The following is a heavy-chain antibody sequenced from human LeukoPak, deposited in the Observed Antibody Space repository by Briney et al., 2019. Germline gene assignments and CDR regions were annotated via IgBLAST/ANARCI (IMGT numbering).Heavy chain of an antibody. V-gene: IGHV3-23*01. Sequence: GGSLRLSCAASGFTISIYNMNWVRQAPGKGLEWVSVISGTDGNTYYADSVKGRFTISRDNSKNTLFLQMNSLRAEDTAIYYCAKLDGPAAIHFDSWGQGTLVTVSS. CDR2: ISGTDGNT. CDR3: AKLDGPAAIHFDS. J-gene: IGHJ4*02. D-gene: IGHD2-2*01. CDR1: GFTISIYN.